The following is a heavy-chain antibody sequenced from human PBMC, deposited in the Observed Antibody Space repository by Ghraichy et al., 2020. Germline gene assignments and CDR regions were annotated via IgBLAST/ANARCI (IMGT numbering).Heavy chain of an antibody. J-gene: IGHJ3*02. Sequence: GGSLRLSFAASGFTFSSYAMHWVRQAPGKGLEWVAVISYDGSNKYYADSVKCRFTISRDNSKNTLYLQMNSLRAEDTAVYYCARDRGGSGWFGWVGDRDAFDIWGQGTMVTVSS. CDR2: ISYDGSNK. CDR3: ARDRGGSGWFGWVGDRDAFDI. CDR1: GFTFSSYA. V-gene: IGHV3-30*04. D-gene: IGHD6-19*01.